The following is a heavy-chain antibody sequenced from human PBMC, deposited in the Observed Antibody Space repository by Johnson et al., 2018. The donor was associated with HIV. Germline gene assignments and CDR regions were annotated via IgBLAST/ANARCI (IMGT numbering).Heavy chain of an antibody. D-gene: IGHD2-15*01. CDR2: ISYDGSNK. Sequence: QVQLVESGGGLVQPGGSLRLSCAASGFTLTTHWMHWVRQAPGKGLEWVAVISYDGSNKYYADSVKGRFTISRDNSKNTLYLQMNSLRAEDTAVYYCAREPPLTKSCVVVVAAAYGAFDIWGQGTMVTVSS. J-gene: IGHJ3*02. CDR1: GFTLTTHW. CDR3: AREPPLTKSCVVVVAAAYGAFDI. V-gene: IGHV3-30-3*01.